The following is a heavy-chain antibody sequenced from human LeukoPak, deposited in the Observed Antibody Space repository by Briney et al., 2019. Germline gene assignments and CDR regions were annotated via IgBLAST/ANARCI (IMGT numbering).Heavy chain of an antibody. CDR3: ARLKQQLAFDY. CDR2: IYYSGST. CDR1: GGSISSSSYY. J-gene: IGHJ4*02. V-gene: IGHV4-39*01. D-gene: IGHD6-13*01. Sequence: PSETLSLTCTVSGGSISSSSYYWGWIRQPPGKGLEWIGSIYYSGSTYYNPSLKSRVTISVDTSKNQFSLKLSSVTAADTAVYYCARLKQQLAFDYWGQGPLVTVSA.